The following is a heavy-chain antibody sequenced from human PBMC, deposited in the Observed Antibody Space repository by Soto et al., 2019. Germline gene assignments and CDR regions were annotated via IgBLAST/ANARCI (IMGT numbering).Heavy chain of an antibody. CDR2: IRSKGSGGTS. J-gene: IGHJ3*01. CDR1: GFSVGDYA. D-gene: IGHD3-10*01. V-gene: IGHV3-49*04. CDR3: TRDQPITP. Sequence: GSLRLSFTASGFSVGDYAVSWVRQAPGKGLEWVGFIRSKGSGGTSEYAASVKGRFSFSRDDSKSIAYLQMNSLKIEDTAVYSCTRDQPITPWGQGTMVTVSS.